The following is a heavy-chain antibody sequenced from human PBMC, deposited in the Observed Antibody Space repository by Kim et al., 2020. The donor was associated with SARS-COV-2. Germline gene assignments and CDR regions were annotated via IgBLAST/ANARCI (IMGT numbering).Heavy chain of an antibody. J-gene: IGHJ6*02. D-gene: IGHD3-3*01. CDR2: INTNTGNP. CDR3: ARVESYDFWSGYYGPMPVYYGMDV. CDR1: GYTFTSYA. V-gene: IGHV7-4-1*02. Sequence: ASVKVSCKASGYTFTSYAMNWVRQAPGQGLEWMGWINTNTGNPTYAQGFTGRFVFSLDTSVSTAYLQISSLKAEDTAVYYCARVESYDFWSGYYGPMPVYYGMDVWGQGTTVTVSS.